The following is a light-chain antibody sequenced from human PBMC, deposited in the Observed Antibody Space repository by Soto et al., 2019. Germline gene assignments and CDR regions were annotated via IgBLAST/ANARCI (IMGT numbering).Light chain of an antibody. V-gene: IGKV1-5*03. J-gene: IGKJ1*01. Sequence: DIQMTQSPSTLSASVGDTVTVTCRASQSVSGWLAWYQQKPGKGPTLLVYKASRLESGVPSRFSGSGSGTEFALTISSLQPADFATYYCQQYNSYSWTFGQGTKVDIK. CDR3: QQYNSYSWT. CDR1: QSVSGW. CDR2: KAS.